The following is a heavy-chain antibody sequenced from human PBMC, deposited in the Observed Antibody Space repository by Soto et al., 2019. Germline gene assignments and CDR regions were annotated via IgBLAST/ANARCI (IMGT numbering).Heavy chain of an antibody. CDR3: APSQGGNFGIIIEGTNWFAP. CDR1: RDTFTSYY. Sequence: ASVKVSCKAPRDTFTSYYINWVRQAPGQGLEWMGVINPHGGSTAYAQKFKGRVTLTRDTSASTVYMEVSSLTSEDTAMYYCAPSQGGNFGIIIEGTNWFAPWGQGTLVTVSS. CDR2: INPHGGST. J-gene: IGHJ5*02. V-gene: IGHV1-46*01. D-gene: IGHD1-26*01.